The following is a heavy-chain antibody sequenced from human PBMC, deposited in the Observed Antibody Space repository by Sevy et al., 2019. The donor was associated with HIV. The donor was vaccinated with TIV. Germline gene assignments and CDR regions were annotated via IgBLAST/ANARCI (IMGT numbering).Heavy chain of an antibody. J-gene: IGHJ5*02. Sequence: ASVKVSCKASGYTFTSYGISWVRQAPGQGLEWMGWISAYNGNTNYAQKLQGRVNMTTDTSTSTAYMELRSLRSDDTAVYYCARDGGIAAAGTKTLYNWFDPWGQGTLVTVSS. CDR3: ARDGGIAAAGTKTLYNWFDP. CDR2: ISAYNGNT. D-gene: IGHD6-13*01. V-gene: IGHV1-18*01. CDR1: GYTFTSYG.